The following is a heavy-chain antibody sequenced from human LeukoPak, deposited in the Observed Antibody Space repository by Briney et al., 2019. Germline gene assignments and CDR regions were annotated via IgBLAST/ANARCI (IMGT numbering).Heavy chain of an antibody. Sequence: AASVKVSCKASGYTFTSYLMHWVRQAPGQGLDWMGIINPSGGSTSYAQKFQGRVTMTRDTSTSTVYMELSSLRSEDTAVYYCARDSADYGDYDYWGQGTLVTVSS. J-gene: IGHJ4*02. CDR2: INPSGGST. CDR3: ARDSADYGDYDY. V-gene: IGHV1-46*01. CDR1: GYTFTSYL. D-gene: IGHD4-17*01.